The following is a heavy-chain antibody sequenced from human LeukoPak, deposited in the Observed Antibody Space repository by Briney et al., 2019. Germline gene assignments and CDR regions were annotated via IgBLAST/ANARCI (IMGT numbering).Heavy chain of an antibody. J-gene: IGHJ4*02. CDR3: AKASLGHCSGAFCYHFDS. D-gene: IGHD2-15*01. Sequence: GGSLRLSCAASGFTFSSYAMSWVRQTPEKGLEWVAAISGSNPGTYHANSVKGRLTIARDNSKNTLHLQMNGLRAEDTAIYYCAKASLGHCSGAFCYHFDSWGQGTLVTVSS. V-gene: IGHV3-23*01. CDR2: ISGSNPGT. CDR1: GFTFSSYA.